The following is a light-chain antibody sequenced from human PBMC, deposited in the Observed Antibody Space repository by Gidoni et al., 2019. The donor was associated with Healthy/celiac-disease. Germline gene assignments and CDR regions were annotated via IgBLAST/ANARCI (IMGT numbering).Light chain of an antibody. CDR3: QQYGSSPS. Sequence: ALTQSPGTLSLSPGERATLSCRASQSVSSSYLAWYQQKPGQAPRLLIYGASSRATGIPDRFSGSGSGTDFTLTISRLEPEDFAVYYCQQYGSSPSFGPGTKVDIK. V-gene: IGKV3-20*01. J-gene: IGKJ3*01. CDR1: QSVSSSY. CDR2: GAS.